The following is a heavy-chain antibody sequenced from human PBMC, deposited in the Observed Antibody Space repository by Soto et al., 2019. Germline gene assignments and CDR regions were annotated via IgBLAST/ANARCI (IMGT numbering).Heavy chain of an antibody. V-gene: IGHV3-64*07. CDR2: ISSTGASI. CDR3: ARARIGAAGTKYYFDS. D-gene: IGHD6-13*01. J-gene: IGHJ4*02. Sequence: EVQLAESGGGLVQPGGSLRLSCAASGFTFSNFAVHWVRQAPGKGPEFVSGISSTGASIFYADSVKGRVTISRDNSKNTVTLQMGSLKPEDTAVYYCARARIGAAGTKYYFDSWGRGTLVTVSS. CDR1: GFTFSNFA.